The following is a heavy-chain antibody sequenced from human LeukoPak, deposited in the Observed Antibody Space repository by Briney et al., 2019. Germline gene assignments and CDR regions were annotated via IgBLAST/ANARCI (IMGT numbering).Heavy chain of an antibody. CDR3: ARDRGMPSYFDY. Sequence: KPSQTLSLTCAVSGGSISSGGYSWSWIRQPPGKGLEWIGHIYTSGSTNYNPSLTSRVTMSVDTSKNQFSLKLSSVTAADTAVYYCARDRGMPSYFDYWGRGIPVTVSS. CDR2: IYTSGST. CDR1: GGSISSGGYS. D-gene: IGHD1-26*01. V-gene: IGHV4-30-2*01. J-gene: IGHJ4*02.